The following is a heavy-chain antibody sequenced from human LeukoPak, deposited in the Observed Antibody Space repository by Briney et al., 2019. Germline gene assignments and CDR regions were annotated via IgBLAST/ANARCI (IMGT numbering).Heavy chain of an antibody. V-gene: IGHV4-34*01. J-gene: IGHJ4*02. CDR3: ARGRNYGDYFDY. CDR2: INHSGST. CDR1: GGSLSGYY. Sequence: PSETLSLTCAVYGGSLSGYYWSWIRQPPGKGLEWIGEINHSGSTNYNPSLKSRVTISVDTSKNQFSLKLCSVTAADTAVYYCARGRNYGDYFDYWGQGTLVTASS. D-gene: IGHD4-17*01.